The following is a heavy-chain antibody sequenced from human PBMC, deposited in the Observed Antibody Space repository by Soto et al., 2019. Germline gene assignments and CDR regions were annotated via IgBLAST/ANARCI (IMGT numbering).Heavy chain of an antibody. D-gene: IGHD2-15*01. CDR1: GFTFSSYS. CDR2: ISSSSSTI. CDR3: AKSLLLSYYMDV. V-gene: IGHV3-48*01. Sequence: GGSLRLSCAASGFTFSSYSMNWVRQAPGKGLEWVSYISSSSSTIYYADSVKGRFTISRDNSKNTLYLQMNSLRAEDTAVYYCAKSLLLSYYMDVWGKGTTVTVSS. J-gene: IGHJ6*03.